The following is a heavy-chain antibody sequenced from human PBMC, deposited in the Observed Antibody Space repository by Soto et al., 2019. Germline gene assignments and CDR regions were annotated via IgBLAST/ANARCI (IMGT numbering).Heavy chain of an antibody. Sequence: QLQLQESGPGLVKPSETLSLTCTVSGGSISSSSYYWGWIRQPPGKGLEWIGSIYYSGSTYYNPSLKSRVTISVDTSKNQFSLKLSSVTAADTAVYYCARLHVDIVATTLDYWGQGTLVTVSS. D-gene: IGHD5-12*01. CDR1: GGSISSSSYY. CDR3: ARLHVDIVATTLDY. V-gene: IGHV4-39*01. CDR2: IYYSGST. J-gene: IGHJ4*02.